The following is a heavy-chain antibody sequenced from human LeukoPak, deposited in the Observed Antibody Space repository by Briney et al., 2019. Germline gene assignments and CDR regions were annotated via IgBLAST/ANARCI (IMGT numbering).Heavy chain of an antibody. CDR2: GNPSGAGT. Sequence: ASVKVSRKASGYTFTSYYMHWVRQAPGDGLEWMGIGNPSGAGTTYAQKFQGRVTMTRDTSTSTVYMELSSLRSEDTAVYYCARSTDLFYFYYWGQGTLVTVSS. J-gene: IGHJ4*02. D-gene: IGHD3-3*01. CDR1: GYTFTSYY. CDR3: ARSTDLFYFYY. V-gene: IGHV1-46*01.